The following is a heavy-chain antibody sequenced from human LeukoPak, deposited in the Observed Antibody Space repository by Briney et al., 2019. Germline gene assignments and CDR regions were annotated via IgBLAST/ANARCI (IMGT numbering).Heavy chain of an antibody. V-gene: IGHV4-4*02. D-gene: IGHD6-13*01. CDR2: IYHSGST. CDR3: ARAVVGASSWRNKINFDY. J-gene: IGHJ4*02. CDR1: GGSISSTTW. Sequence: SETLSLTCAVSGGSISSTTWWSWVRQPPGKGLEWIGEIYHSGSTNYHPSLKSRVSISLDKSKNQFSLNLSSVTAADTAVYYCARAVVGASSWRNKINFDYWGQGTLVPVSS.